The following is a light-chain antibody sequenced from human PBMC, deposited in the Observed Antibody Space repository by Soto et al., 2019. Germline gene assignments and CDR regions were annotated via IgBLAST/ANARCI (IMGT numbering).Light chain of an antibody. CDR3: CSYAGSYYV. V-gene: IGLV2-11*01. Sequence: QSVLTQPRSVSGSPGQSVTISCTGTSSDVGGYNYVSWYQQHPGKAPKLMIYDVSQRPSGVPDRFSGSKSGNTASLTLSGLQAEDEADYYCCSYAGSYYVFGTGTKVTVL. CDR2: DVS. CDR1: SSDVGGYNY. J-gene: IGLJ1*01.